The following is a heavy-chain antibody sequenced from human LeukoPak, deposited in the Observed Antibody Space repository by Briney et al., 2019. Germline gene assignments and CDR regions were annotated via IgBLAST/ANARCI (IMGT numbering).Heavy chain of an antibody. D-gene: IGHD3-10*01. CDR3: TREEVRAALDK. CDR2: IYNDRSNK. V-gene: IGHV3-33*01. J-gene: IGHJ4*02. Sequence: GGSLTLPCAASRFTLSTYGMHWVPQAPGEALEWVALIYNDRSNKDDADSVMGRFTDSRDDSENALYLQMKILSAVDTGGYYCTREEVRAALDKWGQGTRVTVSS. CDR1: RFTLSTYG.